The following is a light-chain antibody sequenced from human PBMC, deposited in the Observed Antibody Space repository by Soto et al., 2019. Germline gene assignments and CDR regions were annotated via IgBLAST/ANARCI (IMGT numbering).Light chain of an antibody. CDR1: RGHSSYA. J-gene: IGLJ7*01. CDR2: LNSDGNH. V-gene: IGLV4-69*01. CDR3: QTWGTGIAV. Sequence: QSVLTQSPSASASLGASVKLTCTLSRGHSSYAIAWHQQQPEKGPRYLMKLNSDGNHSKGDGIPDRFSGSSSGAARYLTIASLQSEDEGDYYCQTWGTGIAVFGGGTQLTVL.